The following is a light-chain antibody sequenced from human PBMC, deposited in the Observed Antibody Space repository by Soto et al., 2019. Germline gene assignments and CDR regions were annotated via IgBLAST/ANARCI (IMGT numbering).Light chain of an antibody. J-gene: IGLJ1*01. CDR1: SSDIGAYNY. Sequence: QSALTQPSSVSGSPGQSITISVIGTSSDIGAYNYVSWYQQHPGKVPKLMIYEVTNRPSGLSNRFSGSKSGNTASLTISGLETEDEADYFCSSYTSTSTLYVFGTGTKVTVL. V-gene: IGLV2-14*01. CDR3: SSYTSTSTLYV. CDR2: EVT.